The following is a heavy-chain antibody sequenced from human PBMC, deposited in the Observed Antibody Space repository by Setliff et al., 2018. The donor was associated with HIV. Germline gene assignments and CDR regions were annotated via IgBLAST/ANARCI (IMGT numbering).Heavy chain of an antibody. CDR1: GFTFSSFN. Sequence: GGSLRLSCAASGFTFSSFNMNWVRQAPGKGLQWVSSISSSGNYIYYADSVKGRFTISRDNAKNSLYLQMNSLRAEDTAVYYCARDGRHDRNRWYVTHQYFKYWGQGTLVTVSS. V-gene: IGHV3-21*04. CDR2: ISSSGNYI. D-gene: IGHD2-15*01. CDR3: ARDGRHDRNRWYVTHQYFKY. J-gene: IGHJ1*01.